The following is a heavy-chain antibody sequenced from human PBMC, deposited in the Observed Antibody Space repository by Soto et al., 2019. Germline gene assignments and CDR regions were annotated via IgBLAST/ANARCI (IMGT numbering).Heavy chain of an antibody. CDR2: IYPGDSDT. V-gene: IGHV5-51*01. CDR1: GYSFTSYW. D-gene: IGHD2-2*01. Sequence: KVSCKGSGYSFTSYWIGWVRQMPGKGLEWMGIIYPGDSDTRYSPSFQGQVTVSADKSISTAYLQWSSLKASDTAMYYCARRGYYSSTSCYNFDYWGQGTLVTVSS. J-gene: IGHJ4*02. CDR3: ARRGYYSSTSCYNFDY.